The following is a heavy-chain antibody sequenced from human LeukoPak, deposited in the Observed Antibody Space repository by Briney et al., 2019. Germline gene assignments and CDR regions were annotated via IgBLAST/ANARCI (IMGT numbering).Heavy chain of an antibody. Sequence: GGSLRLSCAASGFTFSRYWMTWVRQAPGKGLEWVANINEEGSEKYYVDSVKGRFTISRDNAKNSLYLQMNSLRAEDTAVYFCMGKSVGYWGQGTLVTVSS. V-gene: IGHV3-7*01. CDR1: GFTFSRYW. J-gene: IGHJ4*02. CDR3: MGKSVGY. CDR2: INEEGSEK. D-gene: IGHD1-26*01.